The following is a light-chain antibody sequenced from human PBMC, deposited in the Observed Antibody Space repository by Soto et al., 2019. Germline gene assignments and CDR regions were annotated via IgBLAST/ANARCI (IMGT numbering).Light chain of an antibody. V-gene: IGLV2-23*03. Sequence: QSVLTQPASVSGSPGQSITISCTGTSSDVGSYNLVSLYQHHPGKAPQLMIYEGSKRPSGVSNRFSGSKSGNTASLTISGLQGEDEADYYCCSYAGSSTFSLGFGGWSKLTVL. CDR3: CSYAGSSTFSLG. CDR2: EGS. CDR1: SSDVGSYNL. J-gene: IGLJ2*01.